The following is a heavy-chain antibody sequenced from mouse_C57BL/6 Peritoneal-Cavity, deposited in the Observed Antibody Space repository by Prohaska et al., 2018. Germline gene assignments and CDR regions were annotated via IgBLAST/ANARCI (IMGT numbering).Heavy chain of an antibody. CDR3: TDPPPVY. V-gene: IGHV6-3*01. CDR2: IRLKTDNYAT. Sequence: EVKLEESGGGLVQPGGSMKLSCVASGFTFRNYWMNWVRQSPEKGLEWVAQIRLKTDNYATHYAKSVKGRFTVSRDDSKSSVYLQMNNLSAEDTGFYYCTDPPPVYWGQGTTLTVSS. J-gene: IGHJ2*01. CDR1: GFTFRNYW.